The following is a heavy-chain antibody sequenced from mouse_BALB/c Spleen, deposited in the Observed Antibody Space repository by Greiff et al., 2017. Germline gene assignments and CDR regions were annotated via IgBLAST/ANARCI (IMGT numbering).Heavy chain of an antibody. CDR1: GFTFSSYT. Sequence: EVKLVESGGGLVKPGGSLKLSCAASGFTFSSYTMSWVRQTPEKRLEWVATISSGGSYTYYPDSVKGRFTISRDNAKNTLYLQMSSLKSEDTAMYYCTRDRYGDAMDYWGQGTSVTVSS. J-gene: IGHJ4*01. D-gene: IGHD2-14*01. V-gene: IGHV5-6-4*01. CDR3: TRDRYGDAMDY. CDR2: ISSGGSYT.